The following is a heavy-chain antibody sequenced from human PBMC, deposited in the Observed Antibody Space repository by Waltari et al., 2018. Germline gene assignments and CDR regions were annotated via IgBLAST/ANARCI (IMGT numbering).Heavy chain of an antibody. V-gene: IGHV4-38-2*02. CDR2: IYHSGST. CDR3: ARGPDSSGPYPS. D-gene: IGHD3-22*01. Sequence: QVQLQESGPGLVKPSETLSLTCTVSGYSISSGYYWGWIRQPPGKGLEWIGSIYHSGSTNYNPSLKSRVTISVDTSKNQFSLKLSSVTAADTAVYYCARGPDSSGPYPSWGQGTLVTVSS. J-gene: IGHJ5*02. CDR1: GYSISSGYY.